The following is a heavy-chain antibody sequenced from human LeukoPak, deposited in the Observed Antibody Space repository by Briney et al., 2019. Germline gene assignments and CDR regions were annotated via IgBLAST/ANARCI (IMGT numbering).Heavy chain of an antibody. Sequence: GGSLRLSCAASGSTFSSYWMSWVRQAPGKGLEWVANIKQDGSEKYYVDSVKGRFTISRDNAKNSLYLQMNSLRAEDTAVYYCARDPRSGSYYFLVYWGQGTLVTVSS. J-gene: IGHJ4*02. CDR2: IKQDGSEK. V-gene: IGHV3-7*01. CDR3: ARDPRSGSYYFLVY. D-gene: IGHD1-26*01. CDR1: GSTFSSYW.